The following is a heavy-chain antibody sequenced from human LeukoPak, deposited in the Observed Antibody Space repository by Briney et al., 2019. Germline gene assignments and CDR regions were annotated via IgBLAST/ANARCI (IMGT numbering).Heavy chain of an antibody. CDR3: ARGRELGLYSFDY. D-gene: IGHD7-27*01. J-gene: IGHJ4*02. CDR2: ISSSGSTI. V-gene: IGHV3-48*03. Sequence: PGGSLRLSCAASGFIFSSYEMNWVRQVPGKGLEWVSYISSSGSTIYYVDSVKGRFTTSRDNAKNSLYLQMNSLRAEDTAVYYCARGRELGLYSFDYWGQGTLVTVSS. CDR1: GFIFSSYE.